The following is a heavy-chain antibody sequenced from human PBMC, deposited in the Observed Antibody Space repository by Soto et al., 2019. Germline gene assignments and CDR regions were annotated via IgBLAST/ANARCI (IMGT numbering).Heavy chain of an antibody. CDR2: ISGSGGST. D-gene: IGHD6-19*01. CDR1: GFTFSSYA. CDR3: ACHTSQWLEFDY. V-gene: IGHV3-23*01. J-gene: IGHJ4*02. Sequence: GGSLRLSCAASGFTFSSYAMSWVRQAPGKGLEWVSAISGSGGSTYYADSVKGRFTISRDNSKNTLYLQMNSLRAEDTAVYYCACHTSQWLEFDYWGQGTLVTVSS.